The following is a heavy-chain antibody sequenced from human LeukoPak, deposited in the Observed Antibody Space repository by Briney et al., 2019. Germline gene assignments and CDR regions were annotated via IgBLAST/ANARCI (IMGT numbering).Heavy chain of an antibody. Sequence: ASVKVSCKASGYTFTGYYMRWVRQAPGQGLEWIGWINPNSGGTNYAQKFQGRVTMTRDTSISTAYMELSRLRSDNTAVYYCARDRITGTMKLEFDPWGQGTLVTVSS. V-gene: IGHV1-2*02. CDR1: GYTFTGYY. CDR2: INPNSGGT. J-gene: IGHJ5*02. CDR3: ARDRITGTMKLEFDP. D-gene: IGHD1-7*01.